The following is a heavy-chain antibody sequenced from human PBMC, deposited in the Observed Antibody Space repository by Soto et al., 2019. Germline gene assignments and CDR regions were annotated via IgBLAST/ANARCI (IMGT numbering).Heavy chain of an antibody. CDR3: ARRGYDYGDYFDY. Sequence: SETLSLTCTVSGGSISSSSYYWGWIRQPPGKGLEWIGSIYYSGSTYYNPSLKSRVTISVDTSKNQFSLKLSSVTAADTAVYYCARRGYDYGDYFDYWGQGTLVTVSS. J-gene: IGHJ4*02. V-gene: IGHV4-39*01. D-gene: IGHD4-17*01. CDR1: GGSISSSSYY. CDR2: IYYSGST.